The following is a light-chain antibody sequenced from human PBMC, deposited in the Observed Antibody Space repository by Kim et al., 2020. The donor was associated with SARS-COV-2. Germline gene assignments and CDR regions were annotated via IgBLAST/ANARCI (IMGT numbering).Light chain of an antibody. CDR1: GRDSTYY. V-gene: IGLV4-60*03. CDR3: ETWDSNIQV. CDR2: VEGSGSY. J-gene: IGLJ3*02. Sequence: SVKRTCTLGGRDSTYYIAWHQQQPGKAPRFLMKVEGSGSYNKGGGVPDRLSGSRSGADRYLIISNLHSEDEADYYCETWDSNIQVFGGGTQLTVL.